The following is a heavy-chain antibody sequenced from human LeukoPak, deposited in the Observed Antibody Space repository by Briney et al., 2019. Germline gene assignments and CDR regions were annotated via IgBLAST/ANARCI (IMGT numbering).Heavy chain of an antibody. D-gene: IGHD2-2*01. Sequence: PGGSLRLSCAASGFTFSSYAMSWVRQPPGKGLEWVSAISASGGTTYYADSVKGRFTISRDNSKHTLYLQMSGLRAEDTAVYYCAKEPREYCSSTSCPNWIDPWGQGTVVTVSS. CDR2: ISASGGTT. V-gene: IGHV3-23*01. CDR1: GFTFSSYA. J-gene: IGHJ5*02. CDR3: AKEPREYCSSTSCPNWIDP.